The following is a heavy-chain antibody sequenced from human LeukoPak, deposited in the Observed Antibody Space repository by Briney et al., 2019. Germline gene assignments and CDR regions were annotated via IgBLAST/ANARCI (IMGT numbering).Heavy chain of an antibody. J-gene: IGHJ6*03. D-gene: IGHD5-24*01. V-gene: IGHV4-59*01. CDR1: GGSSSGYY. CDR3: ARGRWLQFDYYMDV. CDR2: IYYSGST. Sequence: SETLSLTCVLYGGSSSGYYWSWIRQPPGKGPEWIGYIYYSGSTNYNPSLKSRVTISVDTSKNQFSLKLSSVTAADTAVYYCARGRWLQFDYYMDVWGKGTTVTISS.